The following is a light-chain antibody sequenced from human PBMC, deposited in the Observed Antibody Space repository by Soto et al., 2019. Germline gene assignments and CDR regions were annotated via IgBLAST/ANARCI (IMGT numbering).Light chain of an antibody. V-gene: IGLV1-51*01. J-gene: IGLJ1*01. CDR1: SSNIGNNY. CDR3: GTWDDSLNGYV. Sequence: QSVLTQPPSVSAAPGQKVTISCSGSSSNIGNNYVSWYQQLPGTAPKLLIYDNNKRPSGIPDRFSGSKSGTSATLGITGLQTGDEADYYCGTWDDSLNGYVFGTGTKLTVL. CDR2: DNN.